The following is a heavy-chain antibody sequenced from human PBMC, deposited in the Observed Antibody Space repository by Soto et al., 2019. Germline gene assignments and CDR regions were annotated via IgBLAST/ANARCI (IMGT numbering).Heavy chain of an antibody. D-gene: IGHD3-16*01. CDR3: ARRIELISVLYDY. CDR2: IYYSGST. V-gene: IGHV4-39*01. J-gene: IGHJ4*02. CDR1: GGSISSSSYY. Sequence: SETLSLTCTVSGGSISSSSYYWGWIRQPPGKGLEWIGSIYYSGSTYYNPSLKSRVTISVDTSKNQFSLKLSSVTAADKAVYYCARRIELISVLYDYWGQGTLVTVSS.